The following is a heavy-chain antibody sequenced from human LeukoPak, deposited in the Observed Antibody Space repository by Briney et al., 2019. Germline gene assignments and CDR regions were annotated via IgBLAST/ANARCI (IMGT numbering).Heavy chain of an antibody. Sequence: SETLSLTCTVSGGSISSGSYYWGWIRQPAGRGLEWIVRIYTSGSTNYNPSLKSRVTISVYTSKNQFSLKLSSVTAADTAVYYCARLRITMVRGVIITVGMDVWGQGTTVTVSS. CDR2: IYTSGST. J-gene: IGHJ6*02. CDR3: ARLRITMVRGVIITVGMDV. CDR1: GGSISSGSYY. D-gene: IGHD3-10*01. V-gene: IGHV4-61*02.